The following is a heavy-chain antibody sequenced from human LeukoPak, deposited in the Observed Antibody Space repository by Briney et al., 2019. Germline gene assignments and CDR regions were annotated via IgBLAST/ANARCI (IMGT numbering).Heavy chain of an antibody. V-gene: IGHV1-2*02. CDR3: ARDRSSWLDT. D-gene: IGHD6-6*01. J-gene: IGHJ5*02. CDR2: INANSGDT. Sequence: ASVKVSCKASGYTFTGYYMHWVRQALGQGLEWMGWINANSGDTSYAQKFKGRVTMTRDTSISTVYMELSRLKSDDTAVYYCARDRSSWLDTWGQGTLVTVPS. CDR1: GYTFTGYY.